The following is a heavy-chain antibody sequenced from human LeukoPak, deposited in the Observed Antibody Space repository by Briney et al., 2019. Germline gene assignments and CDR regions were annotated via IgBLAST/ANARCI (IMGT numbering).Heavy chain of an antibody. CDR3: ARLKVGATYYFDY. Sequence: EASVKVSCKASGGTFSSYAISWVRQAPGQGLEWMGGTIPIFGTANYAQKFQGRVTITADESTSTAYMELSSLRSEDTAVYYCARLKVGATYYFDYWGQGTLVTVSS. CDR1: GGTFSSYA. J-gene: IGHJ4*02. V-gene: IGHV1-69*13. CDR2: TIPIFGTA. D-gene: IGHD1-26*01.